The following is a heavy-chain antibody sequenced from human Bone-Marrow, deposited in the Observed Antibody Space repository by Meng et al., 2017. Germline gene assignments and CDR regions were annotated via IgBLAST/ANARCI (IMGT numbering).Heavy chain of an antibody. J-gene: IGHJ5*02. CDR2: INPSGGST. CDR1: GYTFISYY. Sequence: ASAMVSCKASGYTFISYYMLWVRHPPGQGLVWMGIINPSGGSTSYAQKSQGRVTMTRDTSTSTVYMELSSLRSADTAVYYCARDAGGRYSGWFDPWGQGTLVTVSS. CDR3: ARDAGGRYSGWFDP. V-gene: IGHV1-46*01. D-gene: IGHD1-26*01.